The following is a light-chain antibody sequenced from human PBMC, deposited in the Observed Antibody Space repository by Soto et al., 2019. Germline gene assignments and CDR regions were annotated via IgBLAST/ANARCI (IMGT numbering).Light chain of an antibody. CDR2: KAS. CDR3: QQSLTMPIT. CDR1: QSISSW. V-gene: IGKV1-5*03. Sequence: DIQMTQSPSTLSASVGDRVTITCRASQSISSWLAWYQQKPGKAPKLLIYKASSLESGVPSRFSGSGSGTEFTLTITSLQPDDFGTYYCQQSLTMPITFGHGTRLEIK. J-gene: IGKJ5*01.